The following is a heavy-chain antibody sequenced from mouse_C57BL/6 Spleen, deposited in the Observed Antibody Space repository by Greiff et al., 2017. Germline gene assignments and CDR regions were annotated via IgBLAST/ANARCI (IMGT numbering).Heavy chain of an antibody. D-gene: IGHD2-4*01. Sequence: VQLQQSVAELVRPGASVKLSCTASGFNFKNTYMHWVKQRPEQGLEWIGRIDPANGNTKYAPKFQGKATITADTSSNTAYLQLSSLTSEDTALYYCARRDDYDDGAWFAYWGQGTLVTVSA. V-gene: IGHV14-3*01. CDR2: IDPANGNT. CDR3: ARRDDYDDGAWFAY. CDR1: GFNFKNTY. J-gene: IGHJ3*01.